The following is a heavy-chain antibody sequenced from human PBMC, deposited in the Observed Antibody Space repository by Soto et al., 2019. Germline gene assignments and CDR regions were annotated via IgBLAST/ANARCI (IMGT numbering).Heavy chain of an antibody. CDR3: ARDTLYDSSGYYYVGYNWFDP. Sequence: ASVKVSCKASGYTLTSYAMHWVRQAPGQRLEWMGWINAGNGNTKYSQKSQGRVTITRDTSASTAYMELSSLRSEDTAVYYCARDTLYDSSGYYYVGYNWFDPWGQGTLVTVSS. D-gene: IGHD3-22*01. J-gene: IGHJ5*02. CDR1: GYTLTSYA. CDR2: INAGNGNT. V-gene: IGHV1-3*01.